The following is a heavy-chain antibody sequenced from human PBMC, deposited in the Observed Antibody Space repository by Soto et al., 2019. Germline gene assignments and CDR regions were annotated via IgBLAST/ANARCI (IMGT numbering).Heavy chain of an antibody. V-gene: IGHV3-30-3*01. D-gene: IGHD5-12*01. CDR3: ARELDGYNSIGFDY. CDR2: ISYDGSNK. CDR1: GFTFSSYA. J-gene: IGHJ4*02. Sequence: GGSLRLSCAASGFTFSSYAMHWVRQAPGKGLEWVAVISYDGSNKYYADSVKGRFTISRDNSKNTLYLQMNSLRAEDTAVYYCARELDGYNSIGFDYWGQGTLVTVSS.